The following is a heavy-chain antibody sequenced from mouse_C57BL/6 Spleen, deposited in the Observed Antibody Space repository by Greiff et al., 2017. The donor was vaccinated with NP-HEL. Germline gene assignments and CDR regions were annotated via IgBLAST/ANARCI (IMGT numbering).Heavy chain of an antibody. V-gene: IGHV5-9-1*02. J-gene: IGHJ4*01. D-gene: IGHD2-5*01. CDR2: ISSGGDYI. CDR1: GFTFSSYA. CDR3: TRDRDYSNYDYAMDY. Sequence: EVQLVESGEGLVKPGGSLKLSCAASGFTFSSYAMSWVRQTPEKRLEWVAYISSGGDYIYYADTVKGRFTISRDNARNTLYLQMSSLKSEDTAMYYCTRDRDYSNYDYAMDYWGQGTSVTVSS.